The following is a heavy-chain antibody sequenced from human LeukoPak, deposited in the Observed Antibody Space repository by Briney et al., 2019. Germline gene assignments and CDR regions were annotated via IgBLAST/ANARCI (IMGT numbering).Heavy chain of an antibody. V-gene: IGHV3-48*03. CDR1: GFTFGIYE. J-gene: IGHJ4*02. CDR3: ASGGGSYPFFDY. CDR2: TSNSDTTR. D-gene: IGHD1-26*01. Sequence: GGSLRLSCAASGFTFGIYEMNWVRQAPGKGLEWVSYTSNSDTTRYYADSVKGRFTISRDNVKNSLYLQMNSLRAEDTAVYYCASGGGSYPFFDYWGQGTLVTVSS.